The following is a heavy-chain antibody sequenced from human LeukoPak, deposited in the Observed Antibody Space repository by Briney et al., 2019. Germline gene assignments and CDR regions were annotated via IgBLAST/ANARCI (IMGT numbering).Heavy chain of an antibody. Sequence: GGSLRLSCAASGFTFRSFDMHWVRQAPGKGLEWVANIKQDGSEKYYVDSVKGRFTISRDNAKNSLYLQMNSLRAEDTALYYCAREGYYDSSGYLDYYYMDVWGKGTTVTVSS. CDR2: IKQDGSEK. J-gene: IGHJ6*03. V-gene: IGHV3-7*03. D-gene: IGHD3-22*01. CDR1: GFTFRSFD. CDR3: AREGYYDSSGYLDYYYMDV.